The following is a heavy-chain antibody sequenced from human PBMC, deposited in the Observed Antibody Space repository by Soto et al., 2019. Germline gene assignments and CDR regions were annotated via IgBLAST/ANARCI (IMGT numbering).Heavy chain of an antibody. J-gene: IGHJ6*03. CDR1: GFTFSSYS. D-gene: IGHD3-16*02. CDR2: ISSSSSTI. V-gene: IGHV3-48*01. Sequence: EVQLVESGGGLVQPGGSLRLSCAASGFTFSSYSMNWVRQAPGKGLEWVSYISSSSSTIYYADSVKGRFTISRDNAKNSLYLQMNILRAEDTAVYYCARDSAIVAYYYMDVWGKGTTVTVSS. CDR3: ARDSAIVAYYYMDV.